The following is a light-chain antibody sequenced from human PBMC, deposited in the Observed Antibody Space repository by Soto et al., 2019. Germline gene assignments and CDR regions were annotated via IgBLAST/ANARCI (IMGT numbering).Light chain of an antibody. J-gene: IGLJ2*01. CDR3: SSYTGSSIV. CDR1: SSDVGGYNY. V-gene: IGLV2-14*01. CDR2: DVS. Sequence: QSAPTQPASVSGSPGQSITISCTGTSSDVGGYNYVSWYQQHPGKAPKLMIYDVSNRPSGVSNRFSGSKSGDTASLTISGLQAEDEADYFCSSYTGSSIVFGGGTKLAVL.